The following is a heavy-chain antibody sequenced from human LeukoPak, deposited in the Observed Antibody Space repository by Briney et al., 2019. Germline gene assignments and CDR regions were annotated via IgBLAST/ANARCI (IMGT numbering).Heavy chain of an antibody. CDR2: VYTSGST. D-gene: IGHD3-10*01. J-gene: IGHJ4*02. CDR3: ARDSRGSGSYYSDFDY. Sequence: SETLSLTCTVSGGSISSYYWSWIRQSAGKGLGWIGRVYTSGSTNYNASLQSRVTMSVDTSKNQFSLKLSSVTAADTAVYYCARDSRGSGSYYSDFDYWGQGTLVTVPS. V-gene: IGHV4-4*07. CDR1: GGSISSYY.